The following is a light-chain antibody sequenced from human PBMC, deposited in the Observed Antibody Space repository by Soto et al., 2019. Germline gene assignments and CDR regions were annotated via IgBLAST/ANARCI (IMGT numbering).Light chain of an antibody. CDR3: QQSYDSPPT. Sequence: DIQMTQSPSTLSASVGDRVTITCRASQTINNYLNWYPQKPGKAPKCLIYGASSLQSGVSSRFSGRGFGTDYTLTITNLQPEDFATYFCQQSYDSPPTFGPGTRVEI. J-gene: IGKJ4*01. CDR2: GAS. V-gene: IGKV1-39*01. CDR1: QTINNY.